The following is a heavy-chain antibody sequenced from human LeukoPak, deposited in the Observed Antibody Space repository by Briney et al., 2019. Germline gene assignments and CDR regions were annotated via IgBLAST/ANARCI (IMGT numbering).Heavy chain of an antibody. J-gene: IGHJ4*02. Sequence: SQTLSLTCTVSGGSISSGGYYWSWIRQPPGKGLEWIGYIYHSGSTYYNPSLKSRVTISVDRSKNQFSLKLSSVTAADTAVYYCARRKWELLQDYWGQGTLVTVSS. CDR3: ARRKWELLQDY. CDR2: IYHSGST. D-gene: IGHD1-26*01. V-gene: IGHV4-30-2*02. CDR1: GGSISSGGYY.